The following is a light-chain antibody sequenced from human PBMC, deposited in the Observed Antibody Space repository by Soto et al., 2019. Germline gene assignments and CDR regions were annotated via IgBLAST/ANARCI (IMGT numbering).Light chain of an antibody. CDR1: QSVGSY. Sequence: EVVWTQSPPTLSLSPGERATLSCRASQSVGSYLAWYQQKPGQAPRLLIYDASNRATGIPARFSGSGSGTDFTLTISSLEPEDFAVYYCQQRYNWPLTFGGGTKVDIK. CDR2: DAS. J-gene: IGKJ4*01. CDR3: QQRYNWPLT. V-gene: IGKV3-11*01.